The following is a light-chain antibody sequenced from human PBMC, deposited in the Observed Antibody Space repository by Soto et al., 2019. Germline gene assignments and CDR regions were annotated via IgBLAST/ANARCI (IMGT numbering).Light chain of an antibody. Sequence: QSVLTQPASVSGSPGQSIAISCTGTSSDVGGYNSVSWYQQYPGKAPKLMIHDVSNRPSGVSDRLSGSKSGNTASLTISGLQAEDEADYYCSSWTSSSSYVFGSGTKVTVL. V-gene: IGLV2-14*01. CDR1: SSDVGGYNS. J-gene: IGLJ1*01. CDR3: SSWTSSSSYV. CDR2: DVS.